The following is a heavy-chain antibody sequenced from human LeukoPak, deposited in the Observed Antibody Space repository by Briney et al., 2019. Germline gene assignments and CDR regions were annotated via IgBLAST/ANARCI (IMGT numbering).Heavy chain of an antibody. CDR1: GYTFTSYD. CDR2: MNPNSGNT. V-gene: IGHV1-8*01. CDR3: ARAVGATPIDH. J-gene: IGHJ4*02. D-gene: IGHD1-26*01. Sequence: ASVKVSCKASGYTFTSYDINWVRPATGQGLEWMGWMNPNSGNTGYAQKFQGRVSMTRNTSISTAYMELSSLRSEDTAVYYCARAVGATPIDHWGQGTLVTVSS.